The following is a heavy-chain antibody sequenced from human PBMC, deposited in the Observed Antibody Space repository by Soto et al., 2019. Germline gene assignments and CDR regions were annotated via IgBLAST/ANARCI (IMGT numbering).Heavy chain of an antibody. CDR2: IYWDDNE. CDR3: VYRDFGDYFFQF. D-gene: IGHD4-17*01. J-gene: IGHJ4*02. Sequence: QITLKESGPTLVKPTQTLTLTCTFSGFSLTTQGVHVGWIRQPPGKALEWLALIYWDDNEGYSPYLKNRLTITKDTSKSQVVLTLATVDPVDTATYYCVYRDFGDYFFQFWGQGILVNVSS. CDR1: GFSLTTQGVH. V-gene: IGHV2-5*02.